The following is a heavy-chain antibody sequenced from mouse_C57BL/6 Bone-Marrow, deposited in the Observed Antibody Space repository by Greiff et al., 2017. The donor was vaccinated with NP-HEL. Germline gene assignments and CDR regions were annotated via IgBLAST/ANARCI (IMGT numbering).Heavy chain of an antibody. Sequence: EVNLVESGGGLVQPGGSLKLSCAASGFTFSDYYMYWVRQTPEKRLEWVAYISNGGGSTYYPDTVKGRFTISRDNAKNTLYLQMSRLKSEDTAMYYCARRGTRYWYFDVWGTGTTVTVSS. J-gene: IGHJ1*03. CDR2: ISNGGGST. D-gene: IGHD3-3*01. CDR3: ARRGTRYWYFDV. V-gene: IGHV5-12*01. CDR1: GFTFSDYY.